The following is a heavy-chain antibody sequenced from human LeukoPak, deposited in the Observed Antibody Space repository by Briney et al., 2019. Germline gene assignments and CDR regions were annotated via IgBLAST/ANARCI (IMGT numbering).Heavy chain of an antibody. V-gene: IGHV4-59*01. Sequence: SETLSLTCTVSGGSISSYYWSWIRQPPGKGREWIGYIYYSGSTNYNPSLKTRVTISGDTSKNQFSLKLSSVAAADTAVYYCARTGSSWYKYFDYWGQGTLVTVSS. CDR1: GGSISSYY. J-gene: IGHJ4*02. CDR2: IYYSGST. D-gene: IGHD6-13*01. CDR3: ARTGSSWYKYFDY.